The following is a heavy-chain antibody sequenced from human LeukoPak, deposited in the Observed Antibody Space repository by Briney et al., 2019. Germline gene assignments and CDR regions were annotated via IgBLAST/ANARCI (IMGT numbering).Heavy chain of an antibody. V-gene: IGHV3-66*01. J-gene: IGHJ5*02. D-gene: IGHD6-13*01. CDR1: GFTVSSNY. Sequence: PGGSLRLSCAASGFTVSSNYMSWVRQAPGKGLAWASVIYSGGRTYYADSVKGRFTISRDNSKTTLYLQMNSLIAEDAAVYYCARVGGEGPYSSSWPNWFDPWGQGTLVTASS. CDR3: ARVGGEGPYSSSWPNWFDP. CDR2: IYSGGRT.